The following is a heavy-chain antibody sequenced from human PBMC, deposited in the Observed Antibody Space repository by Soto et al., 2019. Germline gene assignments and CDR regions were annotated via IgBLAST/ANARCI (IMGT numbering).Heavy chain of an antibody. CDR2: IIPIFGTA. D-gene: IGHD5-18*01. CDR1: GGTFSSYA. Sequence: SVKVSCKASGGTFSSYAISWVRQAPGQGLEWMGGIIPIFGTANYAQKFQGRVTITADESTSTAYMELSSLRSEDTAVYYCARVLDSDVDTAMVKDYWGQGTLVTVSS. CDR3: ARVLDSDVDTAMVKDY. V-gene: IGHV1-69*13. J-gene: IGHJ4*02.